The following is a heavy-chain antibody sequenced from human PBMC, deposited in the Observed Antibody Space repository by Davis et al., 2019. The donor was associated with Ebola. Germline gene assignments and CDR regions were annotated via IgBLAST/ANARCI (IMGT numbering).Heavy chain of an antibody. CDR2: IWYDGSNK. CDR3: ASKPVDGTDDY. D-gene: IGHD6-19*01. V-gene: IGHV3-33*08. CDR1: GFTFSSYW. J-gene: IGHJ4*02. Sequence: PGGSLRLSCAASGFTFSSYWMSWVRQAPGKGLEWVAVIWYDGSNKYYADSVKGRFTISRDNSKNTLYLQMNSLRAEDTAVYYCASKPVDGTDDYWGQGTLVTVSS.